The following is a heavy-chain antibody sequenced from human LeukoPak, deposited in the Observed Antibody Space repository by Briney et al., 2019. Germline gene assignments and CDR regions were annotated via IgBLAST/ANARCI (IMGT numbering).Heavy chain of an antibody. D-gene: IGHD6-19*01. CDR2: INHSGST. CDR1: GGSFSGYY. J-gene: IGHJ4*02. Sequence: SETLSLTCAVYGGSFSGYYWSWIRQPPGKGLEWIGEINHSGSTNYNPSLKSRVAISVDTSKNQFSLKLSSVTAADTAVYYCARGRRSSGPARTDYWGQGTLVTVSS. V-gene: IGHV4-34*01. CDR3: ARGRRSSGPARTDY.